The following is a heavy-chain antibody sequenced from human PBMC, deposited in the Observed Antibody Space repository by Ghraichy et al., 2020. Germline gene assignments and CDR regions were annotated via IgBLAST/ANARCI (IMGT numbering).Heavy chain of an antibody. CDR3: ARDVGGRSSF. J-gene: IGHJ4*02. CDR2: TNEDGRIT. Sequence: GGSLRLSCIASGHTFSTYSLHWVGQVPGKGLVWVSRTNEDGRITNYADSVEGRFTISRDNAKNTLYLQMNSLRAEDTAVYYCARDVGGRSSFWGQGTLVTVSS. V-gene: IGHV3-74*01. CDR1: GHTFSTYS. D-gene: IGHD1-26*01.